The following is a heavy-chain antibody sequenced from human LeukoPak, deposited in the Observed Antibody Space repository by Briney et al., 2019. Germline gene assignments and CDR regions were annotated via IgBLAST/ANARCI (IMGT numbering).Heavy chain of an antibody. J-gene: IGHJ3*02. CDR2: INHSGST. D-gene: IGHD3-3*01. Sequence: SETLSLTCAVYGGSFSGYYWSWIRQPPGKGREWIGEINHSGSTNYNPSLKSRVTISVDTSKNQFSLKLSSVTAADTAVYYCARGGRGFWSGYAARAFDIWGQETMVTVSS. CDR3: ARGGRGFWSGYAARAFDI. CDR1: GGSFSGYY. V-gene: IGHV4-34*01.